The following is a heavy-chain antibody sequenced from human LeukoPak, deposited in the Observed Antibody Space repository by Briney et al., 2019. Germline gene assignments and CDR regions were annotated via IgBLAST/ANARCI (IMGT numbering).Heavy chain of an antibody. CDR1: GVTFRNYA. D-gene: IGHD2-2*02. J-gene: IGHJ5*02. V-gene: IGHV3-23*01. Sequence: GGSLRLSCAASGVTFRNYAMSWVRQAPGKGLAWVSGISGSGTSTYYADSVKGRFTISRDNSKNTLYVEMNSLRAEDTAVYYCTAAIHTYNWFDPWGQGTLVTVSS. CDR3: TAAIHTYNWFDP. CDR2: ISGSGTST.